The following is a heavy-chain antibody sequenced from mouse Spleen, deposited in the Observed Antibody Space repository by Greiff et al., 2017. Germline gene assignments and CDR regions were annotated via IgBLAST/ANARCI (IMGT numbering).Heavy chain of an antibody. CDR1: GFTFSDAW. D-gene: IGHD4-1*01. CDR3: TRDWDYYAMDY. CDR2: IRNKANNHAT. V-gene: IGHV6-6*01. J-gene: IGHJ4*01. Sequence: VQLKESGGGLVQPGGSMKLSCAASGFTFSDAWMDWVRQSPEKGLEWVAEIRNKANNHATYYAESVKGRFTISRDDSKSSVYLQMNSLRAEDTGIYYCTRDWDYYAMDYWGQGTSVTVSS.